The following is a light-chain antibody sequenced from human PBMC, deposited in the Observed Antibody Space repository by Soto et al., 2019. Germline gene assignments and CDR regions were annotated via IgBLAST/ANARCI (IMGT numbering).Light chain of an antibody. CDR3: QQYFSYPET. J-gene: IGKJ1*01. CDR2: KAS. V-gene: IGKV1-5*03. Sequence: DIQMTQSPSTLSASVGDRVTITCRASQRISTWLAWYQQKPGKAPNLLIYKASSLQSGVPSRFSGSGSGTEFTLTVSSLQPDDFATYYCQQYFSYPETFGQGTKVEI. CDR1: QRISTW.